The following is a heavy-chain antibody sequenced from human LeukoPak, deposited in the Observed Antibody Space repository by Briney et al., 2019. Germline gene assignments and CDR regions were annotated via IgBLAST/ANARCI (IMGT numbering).Heavy chain of an antibody. D-gene: IGHD6-13*01. Sequence: ASETLSLTCAVHGGSFSGYYWTWIRQPPGKGLEWIGDVNHSGSTTYNPSLKSRVTISVDTSKNQFSLKLSSVTAADTAVYYCASLSSSFVAAGPYFDYWGQGTLVTVSS. CDR3: ASLSSSFVAAGPYFDY. CDR2: VNHSGST. CDR1: GGSFSGYY. J-gene: IGHJ4*02. V-gene: IGHV4-34*01.